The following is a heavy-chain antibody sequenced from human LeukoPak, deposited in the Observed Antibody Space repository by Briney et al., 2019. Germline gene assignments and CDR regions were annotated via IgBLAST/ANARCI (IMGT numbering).Heavy chain of an antibody. V-gene: IGHV4-59*01. CDR3: ARGYSSSWYWFDP. D-gene: IGHD6-13*01. Sequence: SETLSLTCTVSGGSISSYYWSWIRQPPGKGLEWIGYIYYSGSTNYNPSLKSRVTISVDTSKNQFSLKLSSVTAADTAVYYCARGYSSSWYWFDPWGQGTLVTVSS. CDR2: IYYSGST. J-gene: IGHJ5*02. CDR1: GGSISSYY.